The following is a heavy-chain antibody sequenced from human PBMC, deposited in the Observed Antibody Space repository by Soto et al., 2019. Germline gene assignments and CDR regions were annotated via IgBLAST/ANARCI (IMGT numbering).Heavy chain of an antibody. CDR1: GGSFSGYY. CDR2: INHSGST. V-gene: IGHV4-34*01. CDR3: ARGNDFWSGYYEGRYYYYYMDV. J-gene: IGHJ6*03. Sequence: SETLSLTCAVYGGSFSGYYWSWIRQPPGKGLEWIGEINHSGSTNYNPSLKSRVTISVDTSKNRFSLKLSSVTAADTAVYYCARGNDFWSGYYEGRYYYYYMDVWGKGTTVTVSS. D-gene: IGHD3-3*01.